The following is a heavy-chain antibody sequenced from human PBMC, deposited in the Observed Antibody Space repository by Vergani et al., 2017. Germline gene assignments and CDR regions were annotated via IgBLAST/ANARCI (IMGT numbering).Heavy chain of an antibody. J-gene: IGHJ4*02. CDR1: GFTFSSYG. Sequence: QVQLVESGGGVVQPGGSLRLSCAASGFTFSSYGMHWVRQAPGKGLEWVAFIRYDGSNKYYADSVKGRFTISRDNSKNTLYLQMNSLRAEDTAVYYCAKDKVVIMRRDFDYWGQGTLVTVSS. CDR3: AKDKVVIMRRDFDY. CDR2: IRYDGSNK. D-gene: IGHD3-3*01. V-gene: IGHV3-30*02.